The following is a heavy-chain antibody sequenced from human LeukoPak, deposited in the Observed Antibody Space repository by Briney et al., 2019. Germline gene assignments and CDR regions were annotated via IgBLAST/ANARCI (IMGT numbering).Heavy chain of an antibody. CDR2: IIPIFGTA. Sequence: SVKVSCKASGGTFSSYAISWVRQAPGQGLEWMGGIIPIFGTANYAQKFQGRVTITADESTSTAYMELSSLRSEDTAVYYCARGPDYYDSSGYLEPYYYYYMDVWGKGATVTISS. V-gene: IGHV1-69*13. CDR3: ARGPDYYDSSGYLEPYYYYYMDV. D-gene: IGHD3-22*01. J-gene: IGHJ6*03. CDR1: GGTFSSYA.